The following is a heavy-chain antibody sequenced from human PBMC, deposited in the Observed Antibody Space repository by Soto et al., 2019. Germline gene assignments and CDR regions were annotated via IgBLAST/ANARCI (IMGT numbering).Heavy chain of an antibody. CDR2: IKQDGSEK. Sequence: EVQLVESGGGLVQPGGSLRLSCAASGFTFSSYWMSWVRQAPGKGLEWVANIKQDGSEKYYVDSVKGRFTISRDNAKNSLYLQMNSLIAEDTAVYYCASWASGALLWCGEFSDYWGQGTLVTVSS. CDR3: ASWASGALLWCGEFSDY. V-gene: IGHV3-7*01. D-gene: IGHD3-10*01. J-gene: IGHJ4*02. CDR1: GFTFSSYW.